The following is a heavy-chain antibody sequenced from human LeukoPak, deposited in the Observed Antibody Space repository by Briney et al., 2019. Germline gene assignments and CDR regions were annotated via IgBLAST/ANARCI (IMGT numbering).Heavy chain of an antibody. V-gene: IGHV4-59*01. CDR1: GGSISSYY. J-gene: IGHJ6*02. CDR3: ARAQRWVYGMDV. Sequence: PSETLSLTCTVSGGSISSYYWSWIRQPPGKGLEWIGYIYYSGSTNYNPSLKSRVTMSVDTSKNQFSLKLSSVTAADTAVYYCARAQRWVYGMDVWGQGTTVTVSS. D-gene: IGHD5-24*01. CDR2: IYYSGST.